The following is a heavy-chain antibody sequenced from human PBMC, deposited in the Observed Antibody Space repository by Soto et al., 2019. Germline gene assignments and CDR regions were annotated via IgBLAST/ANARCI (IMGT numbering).Heavy chain of an antibody. CDR3: ARVGYCSGGSCDHIVD. D-gene: IGHD2-15*01. CDR1: GGTFSSYT. CDR2: IMPILGIA. J-gene: IGHJ4*02. Sequence: QVQLVQSGAEVKKPGSSVKVSCKASGGTFSSYTISWVRQAPGQGLEWMGRIMPILGIANYAQKFQGRVTITADKSTSTAYMELSSLRSEDTAVYFCARVGYCSGGSCDHIVDWGQGTLVTVYS. V-gene: IGHV1-69*02.